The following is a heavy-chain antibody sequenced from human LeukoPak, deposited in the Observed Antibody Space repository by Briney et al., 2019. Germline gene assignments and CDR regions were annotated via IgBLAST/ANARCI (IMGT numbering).Heavy chain of an antibody. CDR2: IYYSGST. Sequence: PSETLSLTCAVSGGSISSGGYSWSWIRQPPGKGLEWIGCIYYSGSTYYNPSLKSRVTISVDTSKNQFSLKLSSVTAADTAVYYCAREGRRSSTWPNWGQGTLVAVSS. D-gene: IGHD6-13*01. J-gene: IGHJ4*02. V-gene: IGHV4-30-4*07. CDR3: AREGRRSSTWPN. CDR1: GGSISSGGYS.